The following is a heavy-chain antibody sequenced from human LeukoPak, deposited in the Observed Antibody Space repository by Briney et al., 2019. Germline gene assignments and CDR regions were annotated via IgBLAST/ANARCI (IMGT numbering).Heavy chain of an antibody. CDR3: ARGGSDMGHGYDFWSGYYHYYYGMDV. CDR1: GYTSTSYD. CDR2: MNPNSGNT. J-gene: IGHJ6*02. D-gene: IGHD3-3*01. Sequence: ASVKVSCKASGYTSTSYDINWVRQATGQGLEWMGWMNPNSGNTGYAQKFQGRVTMTRNTSMSTAYMELSSLRSEDTAVYYCARGGSDMGHGYDFWSGYYHYYYGMDVWGQGTTVAVSS. V-gene: IGHV1-8*01.